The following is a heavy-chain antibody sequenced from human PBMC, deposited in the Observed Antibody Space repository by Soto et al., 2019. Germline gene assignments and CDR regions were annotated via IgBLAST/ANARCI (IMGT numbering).Heavy chain of an antibody. D-gene: IGHD2-2*01. CDR1: GYTFTSYY. Sequence: QVQLVQSGAEVKKPEASVKVSCKASGYTFTSYYMHWVRQAPGQGLEWMGIINPSGTTTDYAQKFQGRVTMTRDTSTSTYYMELSSLRSEYTAVYYCARHQIASNYYYGMDVWGQGTTVTVSS. J-gene: IGHJ6*02. CDR3: ARHQIASNYYYGMDV. CDR2: INPSGTTT. V-gene: IGHV1-46*01.